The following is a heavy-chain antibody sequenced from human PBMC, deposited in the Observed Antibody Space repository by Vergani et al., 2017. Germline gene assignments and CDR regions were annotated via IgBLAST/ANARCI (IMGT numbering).Heavy chain of an antibody. CDR3: VRRRWERQGVDY. V-gene: IGHV5-51*01. J-gene: IGHJ4*02. D-gene: IGHD1-26*01. CDR1: GYTFTDYW. Sequence: EVQLVQSGAEVKKPGESLKISCEGSGYTFTDYWVVWVRQKPGKGLEWMGVVYARDSITRYSLSFEGQVTISADKSINTAYLEWDSLRASDSAMYYCVRRRWERQGVDYWGQGTLVTV. CDR2: VYARDSIT.